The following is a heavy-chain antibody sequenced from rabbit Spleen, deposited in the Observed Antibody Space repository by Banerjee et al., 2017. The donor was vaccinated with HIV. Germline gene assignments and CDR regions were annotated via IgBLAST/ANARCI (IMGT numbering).Heavy chain of an antibody. V-gene: IGHV1S45*01. CDR1: GFTISTSYW. CDR2: CYGGGNRDS. CDR3: ARDTGSGHYIDAYFDL. Sequence: EESGGDLVKPEGSLTLTCTASGFTISTSYWICWVRQAPGKGLEWIACCYGGGNRDSYYANWAKGRFTISKTSSTTVTLQMTSLTVADTATYFCARDTGSGHYIDAYFDLWGQGTLVTVS. J-gene: IGHJ4*01. D-gene: IGHD1-1*01.